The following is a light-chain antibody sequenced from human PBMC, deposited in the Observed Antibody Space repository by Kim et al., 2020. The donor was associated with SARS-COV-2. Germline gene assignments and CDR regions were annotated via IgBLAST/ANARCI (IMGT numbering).Light chain of an antibody. CDR3: CSYAGSYTWV. CDR1: SSDVGAFNY. Sequence: GQSVTISCSGTSSDVGAFNYVSWYQQHPGKAPKLIIYDVTKRPSGVPDRFSGSKSVNTAALTISGLQAEDEADYHCCSYAGSYTWVFGGGTKVTVL. V-gene: IGLV2-11*01. J-gene: IGLJ3*02. CDR2: DVT.